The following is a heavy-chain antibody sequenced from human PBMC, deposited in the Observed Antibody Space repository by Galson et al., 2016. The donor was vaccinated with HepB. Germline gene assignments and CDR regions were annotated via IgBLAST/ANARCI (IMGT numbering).Heavy chain of an antibody. CDR1: GFSLSTSGMC. J-gene: IGHJ4*02. D-gene: IGHD2-15*01. CDR2: IDWDDDK. CDR3: ARLSADCRGCRCYAIFDY. Sequence: PALVKPTQTLTLTCTFSGFSLSTSGMCVSWIRQPPGKALEWLALIDWDDDKYYSTSLKTRVTISKDTSKNQVVLIMTNMDPVDAATYYCARLSADCRGCRCYAIFDYWGQGTLVTVSP. V-gene: IGHV2-70*01.